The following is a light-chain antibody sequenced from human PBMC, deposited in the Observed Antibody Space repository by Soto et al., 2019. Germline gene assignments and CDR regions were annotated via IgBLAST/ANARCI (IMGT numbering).Light chain of an antibody. CDR1: QSISSNY. CDR3: QQYRTSPYT. J-gene: IGKJ2*01. CDR2: CAS. Sequence: EMVLTQSPGPLSLSPGERATLSCRASQSISSNYLAWYQQKPGQAPRLLIYCASSRATGIPHRFSGSGSATAFTLTISRLEPEEFAAYYGQQYRTSPYTFGQGTKLEIK. V-gene: IGKV3-20*01.